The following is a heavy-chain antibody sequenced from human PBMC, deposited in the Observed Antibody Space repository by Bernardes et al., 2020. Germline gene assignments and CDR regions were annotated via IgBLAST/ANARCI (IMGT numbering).Heavy chain of an antibody. CDR1: GFTFSSYS. J-gene: IGHJ4*02. CDR3: AREERVYSSGFDY. V-gene: IGHV3-21*01. CDR2: ISSSSSYI. Sequence: GGSLRLSCAASGFTFSSYSMNWVRQAPGKGLEWVSSISSSSSYIYYADSVKGRFTISRDNAKNSLYLQMNSLRAEDTAVYYCAREERVYSSGFDYWGQGTLVTVSS. D-gene: IGHD6-19*01.